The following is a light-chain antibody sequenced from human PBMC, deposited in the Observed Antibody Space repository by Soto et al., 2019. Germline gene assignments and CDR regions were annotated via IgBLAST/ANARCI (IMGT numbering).Light chain of an antibody. CDR3: AALDDSLNRCV. V-gene: IGLV1-44*01. Sequence: QSVLTQPPSASGTPGQRVTISCSGSRCNIGSNTVNWYQRLPGTAPKLLIYSDNQRPSGVLYRFSGSNSGATASLAISGHQSDDEADYYCAALDDSLNRCVFGGGTQRTVL. J-gene: IGLJ2*01. CDR2: SDN. CDR1: RCNIGSNT.